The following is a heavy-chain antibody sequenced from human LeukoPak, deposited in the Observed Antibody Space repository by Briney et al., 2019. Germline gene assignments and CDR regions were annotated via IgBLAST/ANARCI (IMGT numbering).Heavy chain of an antibody. J-gene: IGHJ3*02. CDR1: GGTFSSYT. V-gene: IGHV1-69*02. CDR2: IIPILGIA. CDR3: ARGGIWFGELLWSGAFDI. D-gene: IGHD3-10*01. Sequence: ASVKVSCKASGGTFSSYTTSWVRQAPGQGLEWMGRIIPILGIANYAQKFQGRVTITADKSTSTAYMELSSLRSEDTAVYYCARGGIWFGELLWSGAFDIWGQRTMVTVSS.